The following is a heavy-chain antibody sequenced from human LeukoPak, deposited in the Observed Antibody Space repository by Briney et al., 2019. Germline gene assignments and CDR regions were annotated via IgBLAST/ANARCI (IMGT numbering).Heavy chain of an antibody. V-gene: IGHV4-59*01. J-gene: IGHJ4*02. D-gene: IGHD6-19*01. CDR2: IYYTGST. CDR1: GGSISSYY. CDR3: ARYRYPSSGGFDY. Sequence: PSETPSLTCTVSGGSISSYYWSWIRQPPGKGLEWIGYIYYTGSTNYNPSLKSRVTISVDTSKNQFSLKLSSVTAADTAVYYCARYRYPSSGGFDYWGQGTLVTVSS.